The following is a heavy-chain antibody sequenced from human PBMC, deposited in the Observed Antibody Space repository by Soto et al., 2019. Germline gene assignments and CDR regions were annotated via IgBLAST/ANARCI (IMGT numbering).Heavy chain of an antibody. CDR3: ARGAYYYDSSGSDWYFDL. CDR1: GFTFSSYG. CDR2: IWYDGSNK. D-gene: IGHD3-22*01. Sequence: QVQLVESGGGVVQPGRSLRLSCAASGFTFSSYGMHWVREAPGKGLEWVAVIWYDGSNKYYADSVKGRFTISRDNSKNTLYLQMNSLRAEDTAVYYCARGAYYYDSSGSDWYFDLWGRGTLVTVSS. J-gene: IGHJ2*01. V-gene: IGHV3-33*01.